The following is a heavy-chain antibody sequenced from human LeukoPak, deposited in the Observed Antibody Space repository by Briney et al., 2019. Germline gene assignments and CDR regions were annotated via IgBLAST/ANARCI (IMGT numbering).Heavy chain of an antibody. CDR3: TKGDGGWYPIDY. D-gene: IGHD6-19*01. V-gene: IGHV3-23*01. CDR2: INENASNT. Sequence: GGSLRLSCAASGFTFNEYGMSWVRQAPGKGLEWVATINENASNTHYADSVQGRFTISRDNSKNTLPLQMNSLRVDATALYYCTKGDGGWYPIDYWGQGTLVIASS. J-gene: IGHJ4*02. CDR1: GFTFNEYG.